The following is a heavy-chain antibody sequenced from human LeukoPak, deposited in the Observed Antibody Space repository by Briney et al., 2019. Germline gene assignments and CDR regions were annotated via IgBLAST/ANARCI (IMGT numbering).Heavy chain of an antibody. V-gene: IGHV3-21*01. J-gene: IGHJ4*02. Sequence: GGSLRLSCAASGFTFSSYGMHWVRQAPGKGLEWVAAISGSGGSTYYADSVKGRFTISKDNAKNSLYLQMNSLRAGDTAVYYCARDPKWLDYWGQGTQVTVSS. CDR3: ARDPKWLDY. D-gene: IGHD5-12*01. CDR2: ISGSGGST. CDR1: GFTFSSYG.